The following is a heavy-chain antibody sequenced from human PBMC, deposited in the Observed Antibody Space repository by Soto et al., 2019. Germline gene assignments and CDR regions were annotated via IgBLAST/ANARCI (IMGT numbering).Heavy chain of an antibody. V-gene: IGHV3-74*01. J-gene: IGHJ5*02. CDR1: GFTFSSYW. CDR2: ISKDGSDT. Sequence: ELHLAESGGGLVQPGGSLRLSCAASGFTFSSYWMHWVRQAPGKGLVWVSRISKDGSDTDYADSVKGRFTVSRDNARNTLYLQMNSLRAEDTALYYCARGCAVTATYTFDPWGQGTLVTVSS. CDR3: ARGCAVTATYTFDP. D-gene: IGHD2-15*01.